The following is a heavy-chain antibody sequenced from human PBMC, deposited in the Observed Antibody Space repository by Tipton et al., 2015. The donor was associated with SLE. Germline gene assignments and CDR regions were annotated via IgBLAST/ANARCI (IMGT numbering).Heavy chain of an antibody. V-gene: IGHV4-59*12. J-gene: IGHJ1*01. CDR3: AREGSSCLFQH. CDR2: IYYSGST. CDR1: GGSFSGYY. Sequence: TLSLTCAVYGGSFSGYYWSWIRQPPGKGLEWIGYIYYSGSTNYNPSLKSRVTISVDTSKNQFSLKLSSVTAADTAMYYCAREGSSCLFQHWGQGTLVTVSS. D-gene: IGHD6-13*01.